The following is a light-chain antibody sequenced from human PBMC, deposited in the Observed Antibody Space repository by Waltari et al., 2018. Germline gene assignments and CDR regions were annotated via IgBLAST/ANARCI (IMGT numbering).Light chain of an antibody. CDR2: AAS. Sequence: EIVLTQSPGTLSLSPGERATLSCRASQTISSTHLAWYQHRPGQAPRPLMYAASTRAPGIPDRFSGSGSGTDFTLTISRLEPEDSAVFYCHQYGSPPGTFGQGTKVEIK. J-gene: IGKJ1*01. V-gene: IGKV3-20*01. CDR3: HQYGSPPGT. CDR1: QTISSTH.